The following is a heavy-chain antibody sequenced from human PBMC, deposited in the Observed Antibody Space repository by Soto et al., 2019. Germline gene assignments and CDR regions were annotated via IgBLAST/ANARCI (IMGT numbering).Heavy chain of an antibody. J-gene: IGHJ4*02. D-gene: IGHD6-19*01. V-gene: IGHV3-48*02. Sequence: VQRGGSLRRSCVASGFTFSVYSMNWVRQAPGKGLEWFSYITSDTKTIKYADSVKGRFTISRDNAKNSVYLQMNSLRDEDTAVYYCARSVEGHFDYWGQGTVVTVSS. CDR3: ARSVEGHFDY. CDR2: ITSDTKTI. CDR1: GFTFSVYS.